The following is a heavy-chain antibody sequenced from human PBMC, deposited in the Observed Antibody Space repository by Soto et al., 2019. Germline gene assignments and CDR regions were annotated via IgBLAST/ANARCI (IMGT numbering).Heavy chain of an antibody. CDR2: INHSGSS. Sequence: SETLSLTCAVHGGSFSGFYWTWIRQPPGEGLEWIGEINHSGSSNYNPPLKSRVTMSLDTSRNQFSLSLNSVTAADTAVYYCARMAGPWYFDLWGRGTLVTVSS. V-gene: IGHV4-34*01. J-gene: IGHJ2*01. CDR1: GGSFSGFY. CDR3: ARMAGPWYFDL.